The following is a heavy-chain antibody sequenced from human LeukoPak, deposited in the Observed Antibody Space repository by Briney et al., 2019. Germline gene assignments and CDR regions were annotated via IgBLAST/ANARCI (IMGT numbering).Heavy chain of an antibody. CDR3: ARTQPTSSGSYYFDY. Sequence: GGSLRLSCAASGFTVSSNYMSWVRQAPGKGLAWVSVIYSGGSTYYADSVKGRFTISRDNSKNTLYLQMNSLRAEDTAVYYCARTQPTSSGSYYFDYWGQGTLVTVSS. D-gene: IGHD1-26*01. CDR2: IYSGGST. CDR1: GFTVSSNY. V-gene: IGHV3-53*01. J-gene: IGHJ4*02.